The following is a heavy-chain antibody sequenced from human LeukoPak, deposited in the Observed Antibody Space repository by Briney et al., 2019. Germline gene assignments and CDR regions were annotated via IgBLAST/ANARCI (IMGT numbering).Heavy chain of an antibody. CDR1: GFTFSSYA. Sequence: GGSLRLSCATSGFTFSSYAMSWVRQAPGKGLEWVSSIRSGGGSTYYADSVKGRFTISRDNSKDTLYLQMNSLRAEDTAVYYCAREGHRASWYSAFDIWGQGTMVTVSS. CDR3: AREGHRASWYSAFDI. CDR2: IRSGGGST. D-gene: IGHD6-13*01. J-gene: IGHJ3*02. V-gene: IGHV3-23*01.